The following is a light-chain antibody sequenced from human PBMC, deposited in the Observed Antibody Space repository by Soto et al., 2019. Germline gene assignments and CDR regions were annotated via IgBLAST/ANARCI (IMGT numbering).Light chain of an antibody. CDR2: GAS. V-gene: IGKV3-20*01. J-gene: IGKJ1*01. CDR3: QQYGSSPTT. Sequence: IVLTQSPCTLSLSPGDRATLSCRASQSVSSSYLAWYQQKPGQAPRLLIYGASSRATGIPDRFSGSGSGTDFTLTISRLEPEDFAVYYCQQYGSSPTTFGQGTKVDIK. CDR1: QSVSSSY.